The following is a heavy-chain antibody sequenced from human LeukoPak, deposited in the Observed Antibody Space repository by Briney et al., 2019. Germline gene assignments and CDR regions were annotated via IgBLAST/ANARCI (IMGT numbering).Heavy chain of an antibody. CDR3: ARVQGCCSTTSRYPHY. CDR2: INTNTGNP. D-gene: IGHD2-2*01. Sequence: EASVKVSCKASGYTLTNYALNWVRQAPGQGLEWMGWINTNTGNPTYAQGFTGRFVFSLDTSVNTAYLQISSLKAEDTAIYYCARVQGCCSTTSRYPHYWGQGTLVTVSS. J-gene: IGHJ4*02. V-gene: IGHV7-4-1*02. CDR1: GYTLTNYA.